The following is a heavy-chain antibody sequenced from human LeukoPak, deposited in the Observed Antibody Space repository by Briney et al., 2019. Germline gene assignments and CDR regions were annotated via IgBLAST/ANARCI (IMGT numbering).Heavy chain of an antibody. Sequence: ASVKVSCKASGYTFTSYGISWVRQAPGQGLEWMGWISAYNGNTNYAQKFQGRVTMTEDTSTDTAYMELSSLRSEDTAVYYCATSMTTVTTGWFDPWGQGTLVTVSS. CDR1: GYTFTSYG. CDR2: ISAYNGNT. D-gene: IGHD4-17*01. V-gene: IGHV1-18*01. CDR3: ATSMTTVTTGWFDP. J-gene: IGHJ5*02.